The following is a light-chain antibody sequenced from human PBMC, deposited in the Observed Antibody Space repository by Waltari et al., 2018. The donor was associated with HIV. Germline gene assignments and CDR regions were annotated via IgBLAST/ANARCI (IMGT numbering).Light chain of an antibody. CDR3: RTYDSSLSGSVV. CDR1: SSNIGARFD. V-gene: IGLV1-40*01. Sequence: QSVLTQPPSVSGAPGQTVTISCTGSSSNIGARFDVHWHQPGPGTALQLRMYGNNRPSVVPDRFSGSKSGTSASLAITGLQAEDEAGYYGRTYDSSLSGSVVFGGGTKLTVL. J-gene: IGLJ2*01. CDR2: GN.